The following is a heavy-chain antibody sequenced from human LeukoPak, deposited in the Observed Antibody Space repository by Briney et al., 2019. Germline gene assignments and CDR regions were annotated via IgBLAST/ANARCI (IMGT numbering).Heavy chain of an antibody. CDR1: GGSISSYY. D-gene: IGHD7-27*01. J-gene: IGHJ4*02. Sequence: SETLSLTCTVSGGSISSYYWSWIRQPPGKGLEWIGYIYYSGSTNYNPSLKSRVTISVDTSKNQFSLKLSSVTAADTAVYYCARSYRENWGSLHFGYWGQGTLVTVSS. V-gene: IGHV4-59*01. CDR3: ARSYRENWGSLHFGY. CDR2: IYYSGST.